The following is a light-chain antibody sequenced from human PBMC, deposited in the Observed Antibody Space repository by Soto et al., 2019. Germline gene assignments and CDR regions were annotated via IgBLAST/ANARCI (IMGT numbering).Light chain of an antibody. Sequence: RASQGINSYLAWFQQKPGKLPKRLIYAASDLESGVPSRFSGSGSGTELTLIFSSLHSEDFASYYLLQYSGYVPTFGGGTKVDI. CDR2: AAS. J-gene: IGKJ4*01. CDR1: QGINSY. CDR3: LQYSGYVPT. V-gene: IGKV1-17*03.